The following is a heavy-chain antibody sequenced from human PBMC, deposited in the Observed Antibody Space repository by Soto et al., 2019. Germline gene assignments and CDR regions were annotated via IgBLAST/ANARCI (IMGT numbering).Heavy chain of an antibody. CDR3: AKVYSSGWSPGRARAFDI. CDR1: GFTFSSYG. V-gene: IGHV3-23*01. Sequence: QPGGSLRLSCAASGFTFSSYGMSWVRQAPGRGLQWVTVISDSGDNTYYADSVKGRLTVSRDNSKSTLYLQMKSLRAEDTAVYYCAKVYSSGWSPGRARAFDIWGLGTMVTVSS. D-gene: IGHD6-19*01. J-gene: IGHJ3*02. CDR2: ISDSGDNT.